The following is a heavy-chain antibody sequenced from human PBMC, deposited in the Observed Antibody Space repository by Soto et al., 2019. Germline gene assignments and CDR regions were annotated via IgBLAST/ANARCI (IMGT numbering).Heavy chain of an antibody. Sequence: LFLIRPFFCGPISRGGLYWRWIRQDPGKGLEWIGYIYYSGSTYYNPSLKSRVTISVDTSKNQFSLKLSSVTAADTAVYYCASLPLPFYYYYGMDVWGQGTTVTVSS. CDR3: ASLPLPFYYYYGMDV. CDR2: IYYSGST. J-gene: IGHJ6*02. CDR1: CGPISRGGLY. V-gene: IGHV4-31*02. D-gene: IGHD2-15*01.